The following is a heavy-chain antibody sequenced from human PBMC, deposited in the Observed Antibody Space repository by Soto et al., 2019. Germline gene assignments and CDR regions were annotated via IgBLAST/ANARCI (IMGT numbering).Heavy chain of an antibody. CDR1: GFTFSIYD. J-gene: IGHJ4*02. Sequence: GGSLRLSXAASGFTFSIYDMSWVRQAPGKGLEWVSAISASGRSTYYADSVRGRFTMSRDNSKNIMYLQMSSLRAEDTAVYYCARDERGVLGSDPDYWGQGTLVTVS. CDR2: ISASGRST. D-gene: IGHD2-8*02. V-gene: IGHV3-23*01. CDR3: ARDERGVLGSDPDY.